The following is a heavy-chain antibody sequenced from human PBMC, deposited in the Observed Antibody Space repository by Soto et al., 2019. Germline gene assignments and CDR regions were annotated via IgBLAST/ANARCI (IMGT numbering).Heavy chain of an antibody. CDR2: IRAHNGNT. J-gene: IGHJ4*02. CDR1: GYTFTSYG. Sequence: QVQLVQSGAEVKKPGASVKVSCKASGYTFTSYGISWVRQAPGQGLEWMGWIRAHNGNTNYAQKLQGRVTMTTDTSTSTXXXXXXXXXXXXXXXXXXXXXGTPGDYWGQGTLVTVSS. CDR3: XXXGTPGDY. D-gene: IGHD1-1*01. V-gene: IGHV1-18*01.